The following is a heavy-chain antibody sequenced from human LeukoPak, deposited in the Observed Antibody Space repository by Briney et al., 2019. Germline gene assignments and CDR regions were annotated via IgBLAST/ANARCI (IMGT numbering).Heavy chain of an antibody. V-gene: IGHV4-4*07. J-gene: IGHJ6*03. Sequence: PSETLSLTCTVSGGSISSYYWSWIRQPAGKGLEWIGRIYTSGSTNYNPSLKSRVTMSVDTSKNQFSLKLSSVTAADTAVYYCARAGGIAAAQGPYYYYMDVWGKGTTVTVSS. CDR2: IYTSGST. CDR1: GGSISSYY. D-gene: IGHD6-13*01. CDR3: ARAGGIAAAQGPYYYYMDV.